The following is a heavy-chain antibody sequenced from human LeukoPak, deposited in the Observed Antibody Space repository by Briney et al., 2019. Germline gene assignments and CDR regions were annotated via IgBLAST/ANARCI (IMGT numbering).Heavy chain of an antibody. V-gene: IGHV4-59*08. D-gene: IGHD6-13*01. J-gene: IGHJ2*01. CDR1: GGSISTYY. CDR3: AKRGYLDL. CDR2: IYYSGGT. Sequence: PSETLSLTCTVSGGSISTYYWSWIRQPPGKGLEWIGYIYYSGGTDYNPSLKSRVTISVDTSKNQFSLKLTSVTAADTAVYYCAKRGYLDLWGRGTLVTVSS.